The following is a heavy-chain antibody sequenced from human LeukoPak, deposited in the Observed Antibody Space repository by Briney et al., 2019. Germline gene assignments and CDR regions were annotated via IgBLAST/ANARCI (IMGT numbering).Heavy chain of an antibody. Sequence: SGGSLRLSCAASGFTFSSYGMSWVRQAPGKGLEWVSGITGSGGSTYYADSVKGRFTISRDNSKNTLYLQMNSLRAEDTAVYYCAKDPDGSGSYYDYWGQGTLVTVSS. CDR2: ITGSGGST. D-gene: IGHD3-10*01. CDR3: AKDPDGSGSYYDY. CDR1: GFTFSSYG. V-gene: IGHV3-23*01. J-gene: IGHJ4*02.